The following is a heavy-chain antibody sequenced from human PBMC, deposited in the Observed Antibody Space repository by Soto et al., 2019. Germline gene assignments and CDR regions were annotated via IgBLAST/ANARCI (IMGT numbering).Heavy chain of an antibody. Sequence: GGSLRLSCAASGFTFSDYYMSWIRQAPGKGLEWVSYISSSGSTIYYADSVKGRFTISRDNAKNSLYLQMNSLRAEDTAVYYCARDPTVTTTVHYYYYYGMDVWGQGTTVTVSS. J-gene: IGHJ6*02. CDR2: ISSSGSTI. D-gene: IGHD4-4*01. CDR3: ARDPTVTTTVHYYYYYGMDV. V-gene: IGHV3-11*01. CDR1: GFTFSDYY.